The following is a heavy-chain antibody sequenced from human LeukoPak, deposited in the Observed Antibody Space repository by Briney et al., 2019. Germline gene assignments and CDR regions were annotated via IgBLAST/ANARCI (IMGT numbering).Heavy chain of an antibody. J-gene: IGHJ5*01. V-gene: IGHV4-39*01. CDR3: ARVRRSLNWFDS. D-gene: IGHD3-3*01. CDR2: IYYSGIT. CDR1: GDPISTTNYY. Sequence: SETLSLTCAVSGDPISTTNYYWGWIRQPPGKGLEWIGIIYYSGITHYNPSLKSRVTILVDTSKNLFSLKLSSVTDADTAVYYCARVRRSLNWFDSWGQGTLVTVSS.